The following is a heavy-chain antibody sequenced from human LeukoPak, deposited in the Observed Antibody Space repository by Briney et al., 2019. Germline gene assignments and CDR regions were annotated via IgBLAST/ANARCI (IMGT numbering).Heavy chain of an antibody. CDR3: AGHPTSYFDY. Sequence: PSETLSLTCTVSGGSITNSYWSWIRQPPGKGLEWIGYIFYSGGTNYSPSLKSRVSISIHTSNNQFYLKLKSVTAADTAVYYCAGHPTSYFDYWGQGTLVTVSS. CDR2: IFYSGGT. V-gene: IGHV4-59*08. J-gene: IGHJ4*02. CDR1: GGSITNSY.